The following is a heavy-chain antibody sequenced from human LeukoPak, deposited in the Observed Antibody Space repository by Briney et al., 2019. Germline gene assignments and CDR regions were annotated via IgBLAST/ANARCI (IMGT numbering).Heavy chain of an antibody. CDR3: ARALRWGYDAFDI. J-gene: IGHJ3*02. CDR1: GYTFTSYY. Sequence: ASMKVSCKASGYTFTSYYMHWVRQAPGQGLEWMGIINPSGGSTSYAQKFQGRVTMTRDMSTSTVYMELSSLRSEDTAVYYCARALRWGYDAFDIWGQGTMVTVSS. V-gene: IGHV1-46*01. D-gene: IGHD4-23*01. CDR2: INPSGGST.